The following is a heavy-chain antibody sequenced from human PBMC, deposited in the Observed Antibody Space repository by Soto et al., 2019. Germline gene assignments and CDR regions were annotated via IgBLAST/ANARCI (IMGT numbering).Heavy chain of an antibody. Sequence: QVQLQESGPGLVKPSQTLSLTCTVSGGSISSGGYYWTWIRQHPGKGLEWIGYIFYSGNPYYNPSLKSRVTISVDTSKNQFSLKLSSVTAADTAVYYCAGEVIMVRGVITYWGQGTLVTVSS. J-gene: IGHJ4*02. V-gene: IGHV4-31*03. CDR2: IFYSGNP. CDR3: AGEVIMVRGVITY. CDR1: GGSISSGGYY. D-gene: IGHD3-10*01.